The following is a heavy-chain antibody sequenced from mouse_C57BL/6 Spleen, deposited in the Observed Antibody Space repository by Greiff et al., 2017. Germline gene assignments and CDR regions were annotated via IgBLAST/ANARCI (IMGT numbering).Heavy chain of an antibody. Sequence: EVKLVESGGGLVKPGGSLKLSCAASGFTFSDYGMHWVRQAPEKGLEWVAYISSGSSTIYYEETVKGRFTFSRDNAKNTLFLQMTSLRSEDTAMYSCATNGYSWFAYWGQGTLVTVSA. CDR1: GFTFSDYG. CDR3: ATNGYSWFAY. D-gene: IGHD2-3*01. J-gene: IGHJ3*01. CDR2: ISSGSSTI. V-gene: IGHV5-17*01.